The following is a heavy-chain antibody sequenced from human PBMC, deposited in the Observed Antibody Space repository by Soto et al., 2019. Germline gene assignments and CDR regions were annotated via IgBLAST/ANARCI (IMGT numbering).Heavy chain of an antibody. D-gene: IGHD1-1*01. J-gene: IGHJ5*01. Sequence: QVQLEESGPGLVKPSQTLSLTCSVSDGSFNTSGFFWNWIRPHPGTGLEWMGYIYNTGSAFYHPSLKSRVDLSVDTSKNHFARRLLSLTVSDTAVYFCARGLVVTGNCDSWGHGTLVTVSS. CDR1: DGSFNTSGFF. CDR2: IYNTGSA. V-gene: IGHV4-31*03. CDR3: ARGLVVTGNCDS.